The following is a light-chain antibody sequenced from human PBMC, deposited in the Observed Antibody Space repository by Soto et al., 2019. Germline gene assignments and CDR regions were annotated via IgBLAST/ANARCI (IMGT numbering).Light chain of an antibody. CDR3: QQLNSYRYT. J-gene: IGKJ2*01. V-gene: IGKV1-9*01. CDR1: QGISSY. CDR2: AAS. Sequence: DIQLTQSPSFLSASVGDRVTITCRASQGISSYLAWYQQKQGKAPKLLIYAASTLQSGVPSRFSGSGSGTEFTLTISSLQPEDFATYYCQQLNSYRYTFGQGTKLEIK.